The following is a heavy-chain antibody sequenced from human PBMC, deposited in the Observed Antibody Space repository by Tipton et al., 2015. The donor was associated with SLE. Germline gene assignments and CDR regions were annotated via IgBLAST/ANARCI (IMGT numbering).Heavy chain of an antibody. D-gene: IGHD5-12*01. CDR3: VRDRGYAHFDY. J-gene: IGHJ4*02. CDR1: GGSFSGYY. V-gene: IGHV4-34*12. CDR2: MFYSGTT. Sequence: TLSLTCAVYGGSFSGYYWSWIRQPPGKGLEWIGSMFYSGTTYYNPSLKSRFTISVDTSKNQFSLKLSSVTAADTAVYNCVRDRGYAHFDYWGQGTLVTVSS.